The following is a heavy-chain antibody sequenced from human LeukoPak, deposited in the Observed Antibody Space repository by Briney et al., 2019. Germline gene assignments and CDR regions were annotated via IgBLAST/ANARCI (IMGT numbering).Heavy chain of an antibody. CDR2: IYYSGST. CDR1: GGSISSYY. Sequence: SETLSLTCTVSGGSISSYYWSWIRQPPGKGLEGIGYIYYSGSTNYNPSLKSRVTISVDTSKNQFSMKLSSVTAADTAVYYCARDGDFWSGSWFDPWGQGTLVTVSS. CDR3: ARDGDFWSGSWFDP. D-gene: IGHD3-3*01. J-gene: IGHJ5*02. V-gene: IGHV4-59*01.